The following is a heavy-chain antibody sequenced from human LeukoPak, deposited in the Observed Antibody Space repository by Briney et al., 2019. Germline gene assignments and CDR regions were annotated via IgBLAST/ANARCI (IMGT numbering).Heavy chain of an antibody. CDR1: GFTLSSYA. J-gene: IGHJ4*02. D-gene: IGHD2-8*02. V-gene: IGHV3-23*01. CDR2: ISGGGGST. CDR3: ARGGVREY. Sequence: GGSLRLSCAASGFTLSSYAMSWVRQAPGKGLEWVSSISGGGGSTYYADSVKGRVTISRDNSKNTLYLQMNSLRAEDTAVYYCARGGVREYWGQGTLVTVSS.